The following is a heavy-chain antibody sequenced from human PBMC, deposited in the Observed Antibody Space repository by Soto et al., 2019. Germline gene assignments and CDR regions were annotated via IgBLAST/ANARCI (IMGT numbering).Heavy chain of an antibody. CDR2: ITTDSHT. V-gene: IGHV3-11*06. CDR1: GFTFSDYY. Sequence: PGVSLRLSGVASGFTFSDYYMTWNRQAPGKGLEWVSYITTDSHTYYADSVEGRFTISRDGAKNSLYLQMNSLRVEDKAVYYCVRLEAPGYYYGMDVCGQGT. CDR3: VRLEAPGYYYGMDV. J-gene: IGHJ6*02.